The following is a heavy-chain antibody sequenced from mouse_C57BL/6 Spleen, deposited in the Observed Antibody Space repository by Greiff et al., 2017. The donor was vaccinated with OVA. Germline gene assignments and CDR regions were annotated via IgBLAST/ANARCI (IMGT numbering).Heavy chain of an antibody. CDR3: ARWGDYDGYYFDY. J-gene: IGHJ2*01. CDR1: GYTFTSYW. CDR2: IHPNRGST. Sequence: QVQLQQPGAELVKPGASVKLSCKASGYTFTSYWMHWVKQRPGPGLEWIGMIHPNRGSTNYNEKFKSKATLTVDKSSSTAYMQLSSLTSEDSAVYYCARWGDYDGYYFDYWGQGTTLTVSS. V-gene: IGHV1-64*01. D-gene: IGHD2-4*01.